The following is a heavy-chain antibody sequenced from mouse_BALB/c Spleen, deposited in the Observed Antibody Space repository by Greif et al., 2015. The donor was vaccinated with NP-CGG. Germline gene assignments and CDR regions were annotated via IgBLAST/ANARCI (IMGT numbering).Heavy chain of an antibody. V-gene: IGHV1-80*01. J-gene: IGHJ4*01. D-gene: IGHD2-4*01. Sequence: QVQLKQSGAELVRPGSSVKISCKASGYAFSSYWMNWVKQRPGQGLEWIGQIYPGDGDTNYNGKFKGKATLTADKSSSTAYMQLSSLTSEDSAVYFCARYDYDYYAMDYWGQGTSVTVS. CDR2: IYPGDGDT. CDR3: ARYDYDYYAMDY. CDR1: GYAFSSYW.